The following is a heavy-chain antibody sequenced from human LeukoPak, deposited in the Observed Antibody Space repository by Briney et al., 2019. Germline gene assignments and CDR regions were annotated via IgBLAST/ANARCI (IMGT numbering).Heavy chain of an antibody. D-gene: IGHD2-15*01. CDR3: ARLFGYCSGGNCYEDFFDY. J-gene: IGHJ4*02. CDR1: GIRVDRYS. V-gene: IGHV3-21*01. Sequence: GCLRVSPADPGIRVDRYSMNLGRPAPGKGLGWVSLIRRASSYIYYSDSVEGRFTISRDNAKNSLYLQMNSLRAEDTAVYYCARLFGYCSGGNCYEDFFDYWGRGTLVTVSS. CDR2: IRRASSYI.